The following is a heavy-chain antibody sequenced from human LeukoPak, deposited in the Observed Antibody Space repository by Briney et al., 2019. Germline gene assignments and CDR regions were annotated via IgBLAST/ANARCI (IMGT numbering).Heavy chain of an antibody. J-gene: IGHJ4*02. CDR3: ARGRVLLGAWSEVDF. Sequence: PSETLSLTCTVSGASITSSSYYWAWIRQSPGKGLEWIGSIFYTGSTNYNPSLKSRATISVDTSKTQFSLKLSSVTAADTTVYYCARGRVLLGAWSEVDFWGQGTLVTVSS. D-gene: IGHD1-26*01. CDR2: IFYTGST. V-gene: IGHV4-39*07. CDR1: GASITSSSYY.